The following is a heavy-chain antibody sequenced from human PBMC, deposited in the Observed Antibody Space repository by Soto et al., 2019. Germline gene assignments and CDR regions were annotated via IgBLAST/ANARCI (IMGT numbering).Heavy chain of an antibody. J-gene: IGHJ4*02. D-gene: IGHD3-10*01. CDR2: ISGSGGST. CDR1: GFTFSSYA. V-gene: IGHV3-23*01. CDR3: AKDMVRGVIILNLKVDY. Sequence: GGSLRLSCAASGFTFSSYAMSWVRQAPGKGLEWVLAISGSGGSTYYADSVKGRFTISRDNSKNTLYLQMNSLRAEDTSVYYCAKDMVRGVIILNLKVDYWGQGTLVTVSS.